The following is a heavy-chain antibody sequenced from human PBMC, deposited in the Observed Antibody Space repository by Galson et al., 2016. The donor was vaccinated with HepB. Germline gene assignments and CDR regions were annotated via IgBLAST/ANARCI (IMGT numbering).Heavy chain of an antibody. CDR3: TRAVYSSSWLLYYGMDV. Sequence: SLRLSCAASGFIFSHYWMHWVRQAPGKGLMWVSRISGDGNSTSYADSVKGRFTISRDNAKNTLYLQLNSLRGEDTVVYYCTRAVYSSSWLLYYGMDVWGQGTTVTVSS. CDR1: GFIFSHYW. D-gene: IGHD6-13*01. CDR2: ISGDGNST. V-gene: IGHV3-74*01. J-gene: IGHJ6*02.